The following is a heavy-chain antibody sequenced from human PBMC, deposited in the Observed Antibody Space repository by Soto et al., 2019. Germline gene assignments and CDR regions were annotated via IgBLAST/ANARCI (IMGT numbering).Heavy chain of an antibody. J-gene: IGHJ4*02. Sequence: EVELLESGGGLAQPGGSLRLSCAASGFTLSNYAMSWVRQAPGKGLEWVTGITSGGGTYYTESVRGRFTISRDTSKNTVFVQMNILRAEDTAIYYCAKGYGSGSYPDFDYWGQGTLVTVSS. CDR3: AKGYGSGSYPDFDY. D-gene: IGHD3-10*01. CDR1: GFTLSNYA. CDR2: ITSGGGT. V-gene: IGHV3-23*01.